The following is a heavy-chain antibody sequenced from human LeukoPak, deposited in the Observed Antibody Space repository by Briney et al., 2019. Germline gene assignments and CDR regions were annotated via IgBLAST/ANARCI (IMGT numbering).Heavy chain of an antibody. Sequence: GASVKVSCKASGYTFTGYYMHWVRQAPGQGLEWMGWINPSSGGTNYVQKFQGRVTMTRDTSISTAYMELSRLRSDDTAVYYCARDGAGLATLFYYYYGMDVWGQGTAVTVSS. D-gene: IGHD5-12*01. J-gene: IGHJ6*02. V-gene: IGHV1-2*02. CDR2: INPSSGGT. CDR3: ARDGAGLATLFYYYYGMDV. CDR1: GYTFTGYY.